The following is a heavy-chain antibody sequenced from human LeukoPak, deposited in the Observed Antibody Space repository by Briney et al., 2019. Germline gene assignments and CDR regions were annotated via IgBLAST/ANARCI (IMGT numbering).Heavy chain of an antibody. CDR3: ARTRETEAPYDAFDI. V-gene: IGHV3-21*01. CDR2: ISSGNNFI. Sequence: GGSLRLSCAASGFTFRTYTMNWVRQAPGKGLEWVSSISSGNNFICYADSVMGRFTISRDNAQKSLYLHMNNLRAEDTAVYYCARTRETEAPYDAFDIWGQGTMVTVSS. CDR1: GFTFRTYT. J-gene: IGHJ3*02.